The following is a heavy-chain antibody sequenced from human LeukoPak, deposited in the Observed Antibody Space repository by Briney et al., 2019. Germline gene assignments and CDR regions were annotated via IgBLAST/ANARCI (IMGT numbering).Heavy chain of an antibody. V-gene: IGHV1-46*01. CDR3: ARGPGPADDGGGYCFDY. D-gene: IGHD3-22*01. Sequence: ASVNVSCKASRYTFTSYYLYWVRQAPGQGLEGMGVINPSGGSTASAQKFQGRVTMTRHTSTSTVYMKLRSLRPEDTAVYYCARGPGPADDGGGYCFDYWGQGTLVTVSS. J-gene: IGHJ4*02. CDR1: RYTFTSYY. CDR2: INPSGGST.